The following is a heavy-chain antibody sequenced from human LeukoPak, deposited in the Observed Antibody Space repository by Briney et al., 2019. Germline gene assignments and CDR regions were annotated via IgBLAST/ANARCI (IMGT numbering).Heavy chain of an antibody. J-gene: IGHJ3*02. CDR1: GYTFIDYY. D-gene: IGHD1-1*01. V-gene: IGHV1-2*02. CDR3: ACSGEAFDI. Sequence: ASVKVSCKASGYTFIDYYMHWVRQAPGQGLEWMGWINPNSGGTNYAQKFQGRVTMTGASSTSTAYMLLSRLASDATVDYYCACSGEAFDIWGQGTMVSVSS. CDR2: INPNSGGT.